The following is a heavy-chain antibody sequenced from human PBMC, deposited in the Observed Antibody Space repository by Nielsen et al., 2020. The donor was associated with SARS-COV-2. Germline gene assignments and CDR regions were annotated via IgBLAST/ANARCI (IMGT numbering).Heavy chain of an antibody. CDR1: GFTFSDYY. CDR3: ARAGDSSSWYGKWIDS. CDR2: ISSSSSYT. J-gene: IGHJ5*01. Sequence: GGSLRLSCAASGFTFSDYYMSWIRQAPGKGLEWVAYISSSSSYTDYADSVKGRVTISRDSATNSLHLQMNSLRVEDTAYYFCARAGDSSSWYGKWIDSWGQGTLVTVSS. D-gene: IGHD6-13*01. V-gene: IGHV3-11*05.